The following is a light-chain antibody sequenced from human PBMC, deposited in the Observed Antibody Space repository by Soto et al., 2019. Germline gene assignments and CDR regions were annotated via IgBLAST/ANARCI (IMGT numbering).Light chain of an antibody. J-gene: IGKJ3*01. V-gene: IGKV3-20*01. CDR2: GAS. CDR1: QSVSSSY. Sequence: EIVLTQSPGTLSLSPGERATLSCRASQSVSSSYLAWYQQKPGQAPRLLIYGASSRATGIPDRFSGSGSGTDFTLTISRLEPEDFAVYYCQQYGSSPTFGPGTMVDIK. CDR3: QQYGSSPT.